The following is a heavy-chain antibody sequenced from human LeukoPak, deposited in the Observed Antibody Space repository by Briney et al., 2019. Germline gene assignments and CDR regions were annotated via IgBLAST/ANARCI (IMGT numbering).Heavy chain of an antibody. CDR2: INHSGRT. CDR1: GGSFSGYY. Sequence: PSETLSLTCAVYGGSFSGYYWSWIRQPPGKGLEWIGEINHSGRTKYNPSLKSRVTISVDTSKIQFSLKLSSVTAADTAVYYCARGVYIAAAQYGYWGQGTLVTVSS. CDR3: ARGVYIAAAQYGY. V-gene: IGHV4-34*01. J-gene: IGHJ4*02. D-gene: IGHD6-13*01.